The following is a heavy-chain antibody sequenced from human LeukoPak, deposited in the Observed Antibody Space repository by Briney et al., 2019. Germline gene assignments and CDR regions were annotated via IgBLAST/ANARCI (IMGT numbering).Heavy chain of an antibody. CDR3: ARQMMTTVTKGLSWYFDL. V-gene: IGHV4-59*01. Sequence: SETLSLTCTVSGGSISSYYWSWIRQPPGKGLEWIGYIYYSGSTNYNPSLKSRVTISVDTSKNQFSLKLSSVTAADTAVYYCARQMMTTVTKGLSWYFDLWGRGTLVTVSS. CDR2: IYYSGST. J-gene: IGHJ2*01. CDR1: GGSISSYY. D-gene: IGHD4-17*01.